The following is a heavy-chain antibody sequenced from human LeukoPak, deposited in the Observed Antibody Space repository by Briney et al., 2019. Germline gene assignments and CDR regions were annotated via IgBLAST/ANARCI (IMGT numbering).Heavy chain of an antibody. CDR2: IYLSGRT. V-gene: IGHV4-4*02. J-gene: IGHJ4*02. CDR1: GGSISSSNW. D-gene: IGHD1-26*01. Sequence: SGTLSLTCAVSGGSISSSNWWSWVRQPPGKGLEWIGEIYLSGRTNYNPSLKSRVNMSLDESKNHLSLNLASVTAADTAVYYCSRESGPFSPFGYWGQGTLVTVTS. CDR3: SRESGPFSPFGY.